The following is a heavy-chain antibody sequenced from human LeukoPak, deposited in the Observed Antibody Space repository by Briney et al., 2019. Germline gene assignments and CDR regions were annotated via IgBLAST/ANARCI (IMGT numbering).Heavy chain of an antibody. CDR2: VYYSGTT. D-gene: IGHD3-22*01. CDR3: ARRNYYYSSTYFEY. J-gene: IGHJ4*02. Sequence: PSETLSLTCSVSGDSISLSFYYWGWIRQPPGKALEWIGSVYYSGTTSYNPSLKSRVTISVDMSKNHFSLRLRSVTAADTAMYYCARRNYYYSSTYFEYWGQGTLVTVSS. V-gene: IGHV4-39*07. CDR1: GDSISLSFYY.